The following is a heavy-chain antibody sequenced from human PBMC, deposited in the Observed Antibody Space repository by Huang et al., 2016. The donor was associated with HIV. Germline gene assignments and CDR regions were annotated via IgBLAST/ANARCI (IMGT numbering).Heavy chain of an antibody. D-gene: IGHD3-22*01. V-gene: IGHV1-69*13. CDR2: SIPIFGTA. Sequence: QVQLVQSGAEVKKPGSSVKVSCKASGGTFSSYAISWVRQAPGQGLEWMGGSIPIFGTANYAQKFQGRVTITADESTSTAYMELSSLRSEDTAVYYCARARGYYDSSASYYFDYWGQGTLVAVSS. J-gene: IGHJ4*02. CDR1: GGTFSSYA. CDR3: ARARGYYDSSASYYFDY.